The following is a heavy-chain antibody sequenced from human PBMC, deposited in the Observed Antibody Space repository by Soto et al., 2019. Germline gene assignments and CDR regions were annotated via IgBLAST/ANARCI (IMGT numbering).Heavy chain of an antibody. D-gene: IGHD6-19*01. J-gene: IGHJ6*02. CDR2: ISPSGTT. V-gene: IGHV4-34*01. CDR3: ARGGLVYYYGMDV. CDR1: GGSFSDNY. Sequence: PSETLSLTCAVDGGSFSDNYWTWFRQPPGKGLEWIGEISPSGTTKYIPSLKSRGTISVDTSRKQFSLKMSSVTAADTAVYYCARGGLVYYYGMDVWGQGTTVT.